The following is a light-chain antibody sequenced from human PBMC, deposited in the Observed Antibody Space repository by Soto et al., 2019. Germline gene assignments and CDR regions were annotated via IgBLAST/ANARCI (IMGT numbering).Light chain of an antibody. V-gene: IGLV2-14*03. CDR2: DVT. CDR1: SSDVGGYNY. Sequence: QSVLTQPASVSGSPGQSITISCTGTSSDVGGYNYVSWYQQHPGKVPKLIIYDVTNRPSGASDRFFGSKSGNTASLTISGLQAEDEADYYCSSYTSSRTLVFGGGTKVTVL. J-gene: IGLJ2*01. CDR3: SSYTSSRTLV.